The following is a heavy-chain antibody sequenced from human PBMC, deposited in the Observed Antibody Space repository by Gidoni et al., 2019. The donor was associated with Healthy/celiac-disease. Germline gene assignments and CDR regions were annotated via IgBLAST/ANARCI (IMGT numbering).Heavy chain of an antibody. CDR1: GFTASSNY. CDR3: AIDPLGYCSGVSCYSH. CDR2: TYSGGST. Sequence: EVQLVESGGGLVQPGGSLRLSCAASGFTASSNYMSWVRQVPGKGLEWVSVTYSGGSTYYADSVKGRFTISRDNSKNTLYLQMNSLRDEDTAVYYCAIDPLGYCSGVSCYSHWGQGTLVTVSS. V-gene: IGHV3-66*01. J-gene: IGHJ4*02. D-gene: IGHD2-15*01.